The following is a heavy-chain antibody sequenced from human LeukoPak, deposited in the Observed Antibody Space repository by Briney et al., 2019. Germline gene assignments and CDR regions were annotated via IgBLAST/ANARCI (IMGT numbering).Heavy chain of an antibody. CDR1: ANSISNYY. CDR3: ASERIAVTADTIVRYYFDS. V-gene: IGHV4-4*07. Sequence: SETLSLTCTVSANSISNYYWTWIRQPAGKGLEWIGHIYSSGNTNYNPSLKRRLTMSIDTSKKQFSLKLRSVTAADTAVYYCASERIAVTADTIVRYYFDSWGQGTLVTVPS. D-gene: IGHD6-19*01. J-gene: IGHJ4*02. CDR2: IYSSGNT.